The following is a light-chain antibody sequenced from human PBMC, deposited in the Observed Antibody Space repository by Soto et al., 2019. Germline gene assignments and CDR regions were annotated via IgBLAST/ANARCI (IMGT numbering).Light chain of an antibody. CDR2: EVS. CDR3: SSYTSISTRV. CDR1: SSDVGSYNY. J-gene: IGLJ3*02. V-gene: IGLV2-14*01. Sequence: QSALTQPASVSGSPGQSITISCTGTSSDVGSYNYVSWYQQHPGKAPKRMIYEVSNRPSGVSNRFSRSKPGNTASLTISGLHAEAEANYYCSSYTSISTRVFGGGTKLTVL.